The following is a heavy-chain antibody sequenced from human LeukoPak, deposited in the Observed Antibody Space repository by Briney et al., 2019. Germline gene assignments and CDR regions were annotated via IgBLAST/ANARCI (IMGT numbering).Heavy chain of an antibody. CDR1: GGSISSYY. V-gene: IGHV4-59*08. J-gene: IGHJ4*02. CDR3: ARHSYDYSNYFDY. Sequence: SETLSLTCTVSGGSISSYYWSWIRQPPGKGLEWIGYIYYSGSTNYNPSLKSRVTISVDTSKNQFSLKLSSVTAADTAVYYCARHSYDYSNYFDYWGQGTLVTVSS. CDR2: IYYSGST. D-gene: IGHD4-11*01.